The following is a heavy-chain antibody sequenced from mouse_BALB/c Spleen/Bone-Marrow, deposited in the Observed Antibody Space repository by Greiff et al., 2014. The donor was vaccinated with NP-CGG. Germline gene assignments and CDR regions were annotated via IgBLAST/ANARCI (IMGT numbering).Heavy chain of an antibody. V-gene: IGHV5-17*02. CDR1: GFTFSSFG. J-gene: IGHJ2*01. CDR3: ARSRFPDYGSSPFDY. CDR2: ISSGSSTI. D-gene: IGHD1-1*01. Sequence: DVQLVESGGGLVQPGGSRKLSCAASGFTFSSFGMHWVRQAPEKGLEWVAYISSGSSTIYYPDTVKGRFTISIDNPKNILFLQMTSLRSEDTAMYYCARSRFPDYGSSPFDYWGQGTTLTVSS.